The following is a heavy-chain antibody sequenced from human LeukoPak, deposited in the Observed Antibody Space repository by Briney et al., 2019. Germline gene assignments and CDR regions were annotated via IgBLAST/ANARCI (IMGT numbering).Heavy chain of an antibody. CDR2: IDGSGTS. Sequence: SETLSLTCTVSGYSISSGYLWGWIRQPPGKGLEWIGSIDGSGTSYYNPSLKSRVTISVDTSKNQFSLKLTSVTAADTAVYFCARGGYYGSGNDFRFDPWGQGTLVTVSS. D-gene: IGHD3-10*01. CDR1: GYSISSGYL. J-gene: IGHJ5*02. V-gene: IGHV4-38-2*02. CDR3: ARGGYYGSGNDFRFDP.